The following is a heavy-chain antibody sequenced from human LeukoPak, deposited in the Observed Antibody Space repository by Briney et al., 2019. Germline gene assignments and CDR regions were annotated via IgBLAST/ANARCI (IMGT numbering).Heavy chain of an antibody. Sequence: PSQTLSLTCTVSGDSISSDTYYWTWIRPPPGKGLEWIGRISISVNTNYHPSLKSRVTISVDTSKNQFSLNLNSVTAADTAVYYCAGTRRYCSGGSCYNWFDPWGQGTLVTVSS. CDR2: ISISVNT. CDR3: AGTRRYCSGGSCYNWFDP. V-gene: IGHV4-61*02. CDR1: GDSISSDTYY. J-gene: IGHJ5*02. D-gene: IGHD2-15*01.